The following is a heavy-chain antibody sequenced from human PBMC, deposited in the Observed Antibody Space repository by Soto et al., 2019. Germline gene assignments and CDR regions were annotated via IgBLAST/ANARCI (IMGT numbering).Heavy chain of an antibody. Sequence: QVQLVESGGGVVEPGRSLRLSCAASGFTFSIYGMHWVRQAPGKGLEWVAVISYDGSDKYYGDSVKGRFTISRDNSKNTLYLQMNSLRTEDTAIYYCAKDAYGDQGGFDYWCQGTLVSVSS. V-gene: IGHV3-30*18. CDR2: ISYDGSDK. D-gene: IGHD4-17*01. CDR1: GFTFSIYG. J-gene: IGHJ4*02. CDR3: AKDAYGDQGGFDY.